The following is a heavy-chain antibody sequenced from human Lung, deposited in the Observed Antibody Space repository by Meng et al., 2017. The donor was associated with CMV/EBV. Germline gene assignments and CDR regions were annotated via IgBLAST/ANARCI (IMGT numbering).Heavy chain of an antibody. J-gene: IGHJ6*02. CDR2: IIPIFGTA. CDR3: ARDRASIAAPGDYYYGMDV. V-gene: IGHV1-69*05. Sequence: SVKVSCXTSGGTFSSYAISWVRQAPGQGLEWMGGIIPIFGTANYAQKFQGRVTITTDESTSTAYMELSSLRSEDTAVYYCARDRASIAAPGDYYYGMDVWGQGTTVTVSS. D-gene: IGHD6-6*01. CDR1: GGTFSSYA.